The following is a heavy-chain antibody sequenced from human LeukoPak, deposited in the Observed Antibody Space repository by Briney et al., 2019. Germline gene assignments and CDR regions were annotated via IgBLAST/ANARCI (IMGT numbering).Heavy chain of an antibody. J-gene: IGHJ4*02. CDR3: ARGRFVLDYYRFDY. D-gene: IGHD3-22*01. CDR2: FNPSGGGT. V-gene: IGHV1-46*01. Sequence: ASVKVSCKASGYTFITYGITWVRQAPGQGLEWMGMFNPSGGGTTYAQKFQGRVTMTRDTSTSTVYMELSSLRSEDTAVYYCARGRFVLDYYRFDYWGQGTLVTVSS. CDR1: GYTFITYG.